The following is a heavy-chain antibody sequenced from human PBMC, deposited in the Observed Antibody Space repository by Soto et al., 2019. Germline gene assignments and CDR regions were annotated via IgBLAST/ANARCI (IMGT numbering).Heavy chain of an antibody. V-gene: IGHV3-9*01. J-gene: IGHJ1*01. CDR2: ISWNSGSI. D-gene: IGHD2-2*01. CDR3: AKDRMASTSCPGE. Sequence: DVQLVESGGGLIQPGRSLRLSCAASGFTFDDYAMHWVRQAPGKGLEWVSGISWNSGSIGYADAVKGRFTISRDNAKNSLYLQMNMLRAEDTALYYCAKDRMASTSCPGEWGQGTLVTVSS. CDR1: GFTFDDYA.